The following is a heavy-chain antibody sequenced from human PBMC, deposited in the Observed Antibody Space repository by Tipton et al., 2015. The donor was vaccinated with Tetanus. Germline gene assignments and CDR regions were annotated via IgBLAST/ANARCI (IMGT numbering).Heavy chain of an antibody. CDR1: GFSFSNYD. CDR2: VSHDGSNE. CDR3: AKASVFTTTNRGAWFAS. D-gene: IGHD1-14*01. Sequence: SLRLSCAASGFSFSNYDMYWVRQAAGKGLEWLAVVSHDGSNENMADSVKGRFTISRDNSKSTLFLQMSSLRPEDTAVYYCAKASVFTTTNRGAWFASWDLGTLVTVSS. J-gene: IGHJ5*01. V-gene: IGHV3-30*04.